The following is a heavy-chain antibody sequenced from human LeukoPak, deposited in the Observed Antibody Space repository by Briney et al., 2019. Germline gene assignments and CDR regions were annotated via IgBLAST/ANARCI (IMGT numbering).Heavy chain of an antibody. CDR3: ARAMWDYYYYYYMDV. J-gene: IGHJ6*03. CDR2: MNPNSGNT. D-gene: IGHD1-26*01. V-gene: IGHV1-8*01. Sequence: ASVKVSCKASGYTFTSYDINWVRQAPGQGVEWMGWMNPNSGNTGYAQKFQGRVTMTRNTSISTAYMELSSLRSEDTAVYYCARAMWDYYYYYYMDVWGKGTTVTVSS. CDR1: GYTFTSYD.